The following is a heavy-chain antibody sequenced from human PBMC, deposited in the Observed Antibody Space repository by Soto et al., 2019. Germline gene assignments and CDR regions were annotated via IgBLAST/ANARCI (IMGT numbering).Heavy chain of an antibody. CDR3: TRSGGWWIDY. CDR1: GFTFSSYA. J-gene: IGHJ4*02. CDR2: ISYDASNK. D-gene: IGHD6-19*01. V-gene: IGHV3-30*03. Sequence: QVQLVESGGTVVQPGRSLRLSCAASGFTFSSYALHWVRQAPGKGLEWVTLISYDASNKYYGNSVKGRFTISRDNSKNTLYRQVDSLRAGVPAVYWWTRSGGWWIDYWVQGTLVTVSS.